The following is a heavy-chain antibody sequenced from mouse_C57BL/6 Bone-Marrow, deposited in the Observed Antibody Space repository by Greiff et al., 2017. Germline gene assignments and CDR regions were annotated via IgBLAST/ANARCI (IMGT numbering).Heavy chain of an antibody. Sequence: EVKLMESEGGLVQPGSSMKLSCTASGFTFSDYYMAWVRQVPEKGLEWVANINYDGSSTYYLDSLKSRFIISRDNAKNILYLQMSSLKSEVTATYYCARDGTTGYYFDYGGQGTTLTVSS. CDR2: INYDGSST. D-gene: IGHD4-1*01. V-gene: IGHV5-16*01. CDR3: ARDGTTGYYFDY. J-gene: IGHJ2*01. CDR1: GFTFSDYY.